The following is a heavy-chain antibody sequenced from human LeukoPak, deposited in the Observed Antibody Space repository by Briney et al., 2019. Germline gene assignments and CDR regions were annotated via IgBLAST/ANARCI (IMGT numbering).Heavy chain of an antibody. D-gene: IGHD3-9*01. V-gene: IGHV1-24*01. J-gene: IGHJ4*02. Sequence: ASVKVSCKVSGYTLTELSMHWVRQAPGKGLEWMGGFDPEDGETIYAQKLQGRVTMTTDTSTSTAYMELRSLRSDDTAVYYCARVGYDILTGLRDFDYWGQGTLVTVSS. CDR2: FDPEDGET. CDR3: ARVGYDILTGLRDFDY. CDR1: GYTLTELS.